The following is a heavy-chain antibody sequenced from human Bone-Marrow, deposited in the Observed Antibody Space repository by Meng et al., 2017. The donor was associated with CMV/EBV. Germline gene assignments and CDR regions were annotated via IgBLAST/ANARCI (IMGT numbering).Heavy chain of an antibody. D-gene: IGHD1-26*01. CDR2: IYYSWST. Sequence: SETLSLTCTVSGGSISSYYWSWIRQPPGKGLEWNGYIYYSWSTNYNPSLKSRVTISVDTSKNQFSLKLSSVTAADTAVYYCARELAGATLYWGQGTLVTVSS. V-gene: IGHV4-59*01. CDR3: ARELAGATLY. CDR1: GGSISSYY. J-gene: IGHJ4*02.